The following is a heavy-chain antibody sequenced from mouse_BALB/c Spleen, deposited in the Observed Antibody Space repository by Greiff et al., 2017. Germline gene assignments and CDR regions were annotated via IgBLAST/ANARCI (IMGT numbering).Heavy chain of an antibody. D-gene: IGHD4-1*01. CDR3: ARQRPLGQEAMDY. V-gene: IGHV5-6*01. CDR2: TSSGGSYT. J-gene: IGHJ4*01. CDR1: GFTFSSYG. Sequence: EVKLMESGGDLVKPGGSLKLSCAASGFTFSSYGMSWVRQTPDKRLEWVATTSSGGSYTYYPDSVKGRFTISSNNAKNTLYLQMSRLKSEDTAMYYCARQRPLGQEAMDYWGQGTSVTVSS.